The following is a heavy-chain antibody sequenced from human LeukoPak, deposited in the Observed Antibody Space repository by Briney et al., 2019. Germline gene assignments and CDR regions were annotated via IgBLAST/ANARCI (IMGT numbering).Heavy chain of an antibody. D-gene: IGHD6-13*01. Sequence: ASVKVSCKASGGTFSSYAISWVRQAPGQGLEWMGRIIPILGIANYAQKFQGRVTITADKSTSTAYMELSSLRSEDTAVYYCAIIDSSSWYEATDYFDYWGQGTLVTVSS. CDR1: GGTFSSYA. CDR2: IIPILGIA. CDR3: AIIDSSSWYEATDYFDY. J-gene: IGHJ4*02. V-gene: IGHV1-69*04.